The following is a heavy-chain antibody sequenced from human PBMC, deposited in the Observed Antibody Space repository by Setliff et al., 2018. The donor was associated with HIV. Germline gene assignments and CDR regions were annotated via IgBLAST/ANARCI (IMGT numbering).Heavy chain of an antibody. J-gene: IGHJ3*02. CDR1: GGSSSGYY. D-gene: IGHD3-10*01. V-gene: IGHV4-34*01. CDR3: ASPIYGSGSYYAFDI. Sequence: SETLSLTCAVYGGSSSGYYWSWIRQPPGKGLEWIGEINHSGSTNYNPSLKSRVTISVDTSKNQFSLKLSSVTAADTAVYYCASPIYGSGSYYAFDIWGPGTMVTVSS. CDR2: INHSGST.